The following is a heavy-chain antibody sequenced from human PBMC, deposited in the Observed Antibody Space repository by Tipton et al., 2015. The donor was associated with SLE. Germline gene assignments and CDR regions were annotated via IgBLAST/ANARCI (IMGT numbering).Heavy chain of an antibody. CDR2: IWFDGSNK. V-gene: IGHV3-33*01. Sequence: SLRLSCAASGFTFSSYGLHWVRQAPGKGLEWVAVIWFDGSNKNYADSVKGRFTISRDNSKNTLYLQMNSLRAEDTAVYYCARGQEDYIWGNYRYYYYVMDVWGQGTTVTVSS. D-gene: IGHD3-16*02. CDR3: ARGQEDYIWGNYRYYYYVMDV. CDR1: GFTFSSYG. J-gene: IGHJ6*02.